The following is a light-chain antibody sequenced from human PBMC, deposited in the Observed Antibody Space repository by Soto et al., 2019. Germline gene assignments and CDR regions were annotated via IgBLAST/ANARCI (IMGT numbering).Light chain of an antibody. CDR1: QSISTW. CDR3: QQSYSSPPT. V-gene: IGKV1-5*01. CDR2: DVS. J-gene: IGKJ1*01. Sequence: DIQMTQSPSTLSAPVGDRVTITCRASQSISTWLAWYQQKPGKAPKLLIYDVSSLGSGVPSRFSGSGSGTEFTLTISSLQPEDFATYYCQQSYSSPPTFGQGAKVDIK.